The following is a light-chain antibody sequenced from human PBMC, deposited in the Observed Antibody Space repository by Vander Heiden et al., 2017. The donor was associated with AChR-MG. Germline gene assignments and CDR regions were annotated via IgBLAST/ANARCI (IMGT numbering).Light chain of an antibody. CDR3: QQDGSSPYT. Sequence: EIVLTQSPGTLSLSPGERATLSCRASQSFSSRYLAWYQQKPGQAPRLLLYGASNRATGIPDRFSGSGSGTDFTLTISRLEPEDFVVYFCQQDGSSPYTFGQGTKLEIK. V-gene: IGKV3-20*01. CDR2: GAS. CDR1: QSFSSRY. J-gene: IGKJ2*01.